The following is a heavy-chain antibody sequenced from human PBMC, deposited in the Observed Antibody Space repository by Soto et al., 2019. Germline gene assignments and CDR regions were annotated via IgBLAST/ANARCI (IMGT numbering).Heavy chain of an antibody. Sequence: ASVKVSCKASGYTFTSYAMHWVRQAPGQRLEWMGWIIAANGNTKYSQKFQSRVTITRDTSATTAYMELSSLRSEDTAVYYCARLGPESNWNALGAFDIWGQGTMVTVS. J-gene: IGHJ3*02. CDR3: ARLGPESNWNALGAFDI. D-gene: IGHD1-20*01. CDR1: GYTFTSYA. V-gene: IGHV1-3*01. CDR2: IIAANGNT.